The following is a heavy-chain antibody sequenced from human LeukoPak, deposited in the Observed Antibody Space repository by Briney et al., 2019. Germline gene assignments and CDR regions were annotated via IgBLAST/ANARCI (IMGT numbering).Heavy chain of an antibody. V-gene: IGHV3-7*01. D-gene: IGHD3-10*01. Sequence: GGSLRLSCAASGFTFSSYWMSWVRQAPGKGLEWVANIKQDGSEKYYVDSVRGRFTISRDNAKDSLHLHTNSLRAEDTAVYYCTRDSGFYGSGRSYDHWGQGTLVTVSS. J-gene: IGHJ4*02. CDR2: IKQDGSEK. CDR1: GFTFSSYW. CDR3: TRDSGFYGSGRSYDH.